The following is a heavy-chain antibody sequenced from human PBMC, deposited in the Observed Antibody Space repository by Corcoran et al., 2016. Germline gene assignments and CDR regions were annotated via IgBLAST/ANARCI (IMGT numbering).Heavy chain of an antibody. Sequence: EVQLVESGGGLIQPGGSLRLSCAASGFTASSNYMSWVRQAPGKGREWVSVIYSGGSTYYADSVKGRFTISRENSKNTLYLQMNSLSAEDTAVEYWAREGQWFGELSSYYYYGMDVWGQGTTVTVSS. V-gene: IGHV3-53*01. CDR1: GFTASSNY. D-gene: IGHD3-10*01. CDR3: AREGQWFGELSSYYYYGMDV. CDR2: IYSGGST. J-gene: IGHJ6*02.